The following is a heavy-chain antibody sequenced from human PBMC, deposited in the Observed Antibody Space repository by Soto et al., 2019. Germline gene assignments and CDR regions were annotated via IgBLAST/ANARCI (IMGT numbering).Heavy chain of an antibody. Sequence: LRLSCVGSVFTFGSFWMRWGRQAPGKGLEWVADIRQDGGEEYYGDSVKGRFTISRDNAKNSLYLEMNSLRDEDTAVYYCARPRGHCDGGSCLPPDSWGQRALVPVSP. D-gene: IGHD2-15*01. V-gene: IGHV3-7*01. CDR3: ARPRGHCDGGSCLPPDS. CDR2: IRQDGGEE. J-gene: IGHJ4*02. CDR1: VFTFGSFW.